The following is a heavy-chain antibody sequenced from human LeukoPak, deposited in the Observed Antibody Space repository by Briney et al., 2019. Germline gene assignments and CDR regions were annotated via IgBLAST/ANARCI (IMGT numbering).Heavy chain of an antibody. V-gene: IGHV3-23*01. J-gene: IGHJ4*02. CDR2: ISGSGGST. D-gene: IGHD1-26*01. CDR3: EKDRSRGWELYRLALFDY. CDR1: GFTFSSYA. Sequence: PGGSLRLSCAASGFTFSSYAMSWVRQAPGKGLEWVSAISGSGGSTYYADSVKGRFTISRDNSKNTLYLQMNRLRAEDTAVYYCEKDRSRGWELYRLALFDYWGQGTLVTVSS.